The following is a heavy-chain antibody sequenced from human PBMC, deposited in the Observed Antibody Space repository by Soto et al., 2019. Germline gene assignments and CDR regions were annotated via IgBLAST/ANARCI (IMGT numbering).Heavy chain of an antibody. J-gene: IGHJ6*02. CDR3: AGGNALDV. Sequence: EVQLVESGGGLVQPGGSLRLSCAASRFTFSTYWMTWVRQTPGKGLEWVANIHQDGSEKYYMDSVKGRFTISRDNAKKSLYLQMTSLRAEDTAVYYCAGGNALDVWGQGTTVTVS. V-gene: IGHV3-7*01. CDR1: RFTFSTYW. CDR2: IHQDGSEK.